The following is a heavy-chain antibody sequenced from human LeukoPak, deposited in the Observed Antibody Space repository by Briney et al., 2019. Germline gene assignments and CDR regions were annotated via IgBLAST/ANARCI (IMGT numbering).Heavy chain of an antibody. CDR3: ARGHSSVVTAIPYYFDY. J-gene: IGHJ4*02. V-gene: IGHV4-34*01. Sequence: SETLSLTCTVSGDSISHYYWSWIRQPPGKRLEWIGEINHSGTTYYNPSLKSRVTISVDTSKNQFSLKVRSVTAADTAVYYCARGHSSVVTAIPYYFDYWGRGTLVTVSS. D-gene: IGHD2-21*02. CDR1: GDSISHYY. CDR2: INHSGTT.